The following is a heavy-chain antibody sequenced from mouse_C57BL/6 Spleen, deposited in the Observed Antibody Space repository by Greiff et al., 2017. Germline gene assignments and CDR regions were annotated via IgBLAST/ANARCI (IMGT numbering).Heavy chain of an antibody. CDR3: ARRGHYYGSSFAY. J-gene: IGHJ3*01. Sequence: VQLQQPGPELVKPGASVKISCKASGYSFTGYYMNWVKQSPEKSLEWIGEINPSTGGTTYNQKFKAKATLTVDKSSSTAYMQLKSLTSEDSAVYYCARRGHYYGSSFAYWGQGTLVTVSA. V-gene: IGHV1-42*01. CDR2: INPSTGGT. D-gene: IGHD1-1*01. CDR1: GYSFTGYY.